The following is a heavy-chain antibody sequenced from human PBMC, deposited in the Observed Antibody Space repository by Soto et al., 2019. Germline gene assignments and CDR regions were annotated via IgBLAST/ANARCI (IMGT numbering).Heavy chain of an antibody. V-gene: IGHV4-39*01. CDR1: GGSISSSSYY. CDR3: ARHGIAAAGTSPLNYFDY. Sequence: SETLSLTCTVSGGSISSSSYYWGWIRQPPGKGLEWIGSIYYSGSTYYNPSLKSRVTISVDTSKNQFSLKLSSVTAADTAVYYCARHGIAAAGTSPLNYFDYWGQGTLVT. J-gene: IGHJ4*02. D-gene: IGHD6-13*01. CDR2: IYYSGST.